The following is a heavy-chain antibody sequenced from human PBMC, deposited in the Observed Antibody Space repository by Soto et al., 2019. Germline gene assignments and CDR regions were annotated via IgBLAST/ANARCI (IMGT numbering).Heavy chain of an antibody. CDR3: ARRASGYCYGWFDP. V-gene: IGHV4-30-4*01. CDR2: IYYSGST. D-gene: IGHD3-22*01. CDR1: GGSIGSGDYY. Sequence: SETLSLTCTVSGGSIGSGDYYWSWIRQPPGKGLEWIGYIYYSGSTYYNPSLKSRVTISVDTSNNQFSLKLSSVTAADTAVYYCARRASGYCYGWFDPWGQGTLGTVSS. J-gene: IGHJ5*02.